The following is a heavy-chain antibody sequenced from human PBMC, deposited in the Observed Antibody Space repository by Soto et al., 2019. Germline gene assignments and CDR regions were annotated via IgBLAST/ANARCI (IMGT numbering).Heavy chain of an antibody. CDR3: ARHAFGSGFYYGMDV. V-gene: IGHV4-59*08. J-gene: IGHJ6*02. Sequence: QVQLQESGPGLVKPSETLSLTCTVSGGSITSYYWSWIRQPPGKGLEWLGYIYYTGSTTYNPSLKSRVPIPLDTSKNQFSLKLNSVTAADTAVYYCARHAFGSGFYYGMDVWGQGTTVTVSS. CDR2: IYYTGST. CDR1: GGSITSYY. D-gene: IGHD3-10*01.